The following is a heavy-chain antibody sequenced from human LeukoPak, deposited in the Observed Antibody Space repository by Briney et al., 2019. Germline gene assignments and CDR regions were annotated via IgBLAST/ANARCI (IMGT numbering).Heavy chain of an antibody. CDR3: ARGRGYYQDY. D-gene: IGHD3-22*01. J-gene: IGHJ4*02. CDR1: GGSFSGYY. V-gene: IGHV4-34*01. CDR2: INHSGST. Sequence: SETLSLTSAVYGGSFSGYYWSWIRQPPGKGLEWIGEINHSGSTNYNPSLKSRVTMSVDTSKNQFSLNLSSVTAADTAVYYCARGRGYYQDYWGQGTLVTVSS.